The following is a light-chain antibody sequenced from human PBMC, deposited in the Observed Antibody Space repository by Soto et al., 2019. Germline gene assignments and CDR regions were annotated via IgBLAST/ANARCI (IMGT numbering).Light chain of an antibody. J-gene: IGLJ1*01. Sequence: QSALTQPASVSGSPGQSITISCTGTSSDVGGYNYVSWYQQHPGKAPKLIIYEVSNRPSGVPNRFFGSKSDNTASLTISGLQAVDEAEYYCTSYTSSSTLDVFGTGTKVTVL. V-gene: IGLV2-14*01. CDR1: SSDVGGYNY. CDR2: EVS. CDR3: TSYTSSSTLDV.